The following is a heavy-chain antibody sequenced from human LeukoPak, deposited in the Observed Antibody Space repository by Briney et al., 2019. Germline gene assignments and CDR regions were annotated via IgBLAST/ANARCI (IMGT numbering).Heavy chain of an antibody. V-gene: IGHV1-8*02. CDR3: ARDRGISYGMDV. CDR1: GYTFAGYY. CDR2: MNPNSGNT. D-gene: IGHD1-26*01. J-gene: IGHJ6*02. Sequence: GASVKVSCKASGYTFAGYYMHWVRQAPGQGLEWMGWMNPNSGNTGYAQKFQGRVTMTRDTSTSTVYMELSSLRSEDTAVYYCARDRGISYGMDVWGQGTTVTVSS.